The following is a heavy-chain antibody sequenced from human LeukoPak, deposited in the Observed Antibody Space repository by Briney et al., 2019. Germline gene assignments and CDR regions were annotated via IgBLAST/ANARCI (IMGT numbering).Heavy chain of an antibody. CDR1: GYSFTSYW. V-gene: IGHV5-51*01. D-gene: IGHD5-18*01. CDR2: IYPGDSDT. Sequence: GESLKISCKGSGYSFTSYWIGWVRQMPGKSLEWMGIIYPGDSDTRYSPSFQGQVTISADKSISTAYLQWSSLKASDTAMYYCARPVISSNSGYNYGSYYFDYWGQGSLVTVSS. J-gene: IGHJ4*02. CDR3: ARPVISSNSGYNYGSYYFDY.